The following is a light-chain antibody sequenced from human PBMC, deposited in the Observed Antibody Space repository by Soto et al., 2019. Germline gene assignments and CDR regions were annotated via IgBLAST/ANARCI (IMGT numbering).Light chain of an antibody. CDR2: QDT. J-gene: IGLJ2*01. Sequence: SYELTQPPSVSVSPGQTATITCSGDKLGDNYACWYQQKPGRSPVLVIYQDTNRPSGIPERFSGSNSGNTATLTITGTQAMYESDYYCQAWGSSVVFGGGTKLTVL. CDR1: KLGDNY. V-gene: IGLV3-1*01. CDR3: QAWGSSVV.